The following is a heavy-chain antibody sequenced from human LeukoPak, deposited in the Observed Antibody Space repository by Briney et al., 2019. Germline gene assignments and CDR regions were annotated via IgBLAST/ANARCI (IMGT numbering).Heavy chain of an antibody. CDR2: IIPIFGTG. CDR3: ARANCSSTSCYRGRFDY. D-gene: IGHD2-2*01. V-gene: IGHV1-69*13. CDR1: GGTFISYA. J-gene: IGHJ4*02. Sequence: SVKVSCKASGGTFISYAISWVGQAPGQGLEWMGGIIPIFGTGNYAQKFQGRVTITEDGYTSKDYMELSSLRSEDTAVYYWARANCSSTSCYRGRFDYWGQGTLVTVSS.